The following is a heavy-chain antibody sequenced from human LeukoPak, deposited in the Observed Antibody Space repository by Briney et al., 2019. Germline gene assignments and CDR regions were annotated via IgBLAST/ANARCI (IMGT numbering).Heavy chain of an antibody. J-gene: IGHJ4*02. V-gene: IGHV4-34*01. CDR2: INHSGST. CDR1: GGSFSGYY. CDR3: ARGPLRSSGWMNSD. Sequence: SETLSLTCAFYGGSFSGYYWSWIRQPPGKGLEWIGEINHSGSTNYNPSLKSRVTISVDTSKNQFSLKLSSVTAADTAVYYCARGPLRSSGWMNSDWGQGTLVTVSS. D-gene: IGHD6-19*01.